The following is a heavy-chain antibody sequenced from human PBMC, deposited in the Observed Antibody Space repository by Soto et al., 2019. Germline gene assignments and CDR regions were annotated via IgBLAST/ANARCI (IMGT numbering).Heavy chain of an antibody. J-gene: IGHJ6*02. CDR3: ARYLTPYSTYYPTSHYGMDV. V-gene: IGHV4-31*03. D-gene: IGHD4-4*01. CDR1: GGSISSGGYY. Sequence: PSETLSLTCTVSGGSISSGGYYWSWIRQHPGKGLEWIGYIYYSGSTYYNPSLKSRVTISVDTSKNQFSLKLSSVTAADTAVYYCARYLTPYSTYYPTSHYGMDVSCQGTTVTVSS. CDR2: IYYSGST.